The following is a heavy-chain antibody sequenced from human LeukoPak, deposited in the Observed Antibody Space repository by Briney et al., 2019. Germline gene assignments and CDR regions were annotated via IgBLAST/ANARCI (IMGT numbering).Heavy chain of an antibody. CDR3: AREYFDWLSFDY. V-gene: IGHV2-5*01. D-gene: IGHD3-9*01. J-gene: IGHJ4*02. CDR1: GFSLSTSGVG. CDR2: IYWNDDK. Sequence: ESGPTRVKPTQTLTLTCTFSGFSLSTSGVGVGWIRQPPGQALEWLALIYWNDDKRSSPSLKSRLTITKATSKNQLVLTMTNMDPVDTATYYWAREYFDWLSFDYWGQGTLVTVSS.